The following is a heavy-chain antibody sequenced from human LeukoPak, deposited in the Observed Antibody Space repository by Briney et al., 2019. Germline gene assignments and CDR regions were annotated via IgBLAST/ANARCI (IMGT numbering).Heavy chain of an antibody. Sequence: PSETLSLTCTVSGGSISSYYWSWIRQPAGKGLEWIGRIYTSGSTNYNPSLKSRVTISVDTSKNQFSLKLSSVTAADTAVYYCARHGGYYDSSGYYSIDYWGQGTLVTVSS. D-gene: IGHD3-22*01. CDR3: ARHGGYYDSSGYYSIDY. J-gene: IGHJ4*02. CDR2: IYTSGST. V-gene: IGHV4-4*07. CDR1: GGSISSYY.